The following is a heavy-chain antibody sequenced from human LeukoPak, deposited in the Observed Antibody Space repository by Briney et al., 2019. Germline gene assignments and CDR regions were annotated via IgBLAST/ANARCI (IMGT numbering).Heavy chain of an antibody. J-gene: IGHJ4*02. Sequence: GASVKVSCKASGYKFTDDYMLWVRQAPGQGLEFMGWINPDNGFTNYAQKFKGRVTMTRDTSISTAYLEVRSLTSDDTAVYYCAPTAEAYTSWWKVWGQGTLVTVSS. CDR2: INPDNGFT. CDR1: GYKFTDDY. V-gene: IGHV1-2*02. D-gene: IGHD3-16*01. CDR3: APTAEAYTSWWKV.